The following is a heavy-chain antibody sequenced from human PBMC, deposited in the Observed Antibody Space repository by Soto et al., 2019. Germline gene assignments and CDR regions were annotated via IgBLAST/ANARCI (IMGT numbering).Heavy chain of an antibody. CDR2: IKSKTDGGTT. D-gene: IGHD3-10*01. Sequence: GGSLRLSCAASGFTFSNAWMNWVRQAPGKGLEWVGRIKSKTDGGTTDYAAPVKGRFTISRDDSKNTLYLQMNSLKTEDTAVYYCTTDLWFGELHGFDYWGQGTLVTVSS. V-gene: IGHV3-15*07. CDR3: TTDLWFGELHGFDY. J-gene: IGHJ4*02. CDR1: GFTFSNAW.